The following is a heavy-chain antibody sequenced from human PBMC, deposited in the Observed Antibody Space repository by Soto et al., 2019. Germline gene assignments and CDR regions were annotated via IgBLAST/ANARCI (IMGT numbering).Heavy chain of an antibody. V-gene: IGHV4-34*01. D-gene: IGHD2-2*01. CDR3: ARGVAGVCSSTSCYQRGYSYGWLRFDY. J-gene: IGHJ4*02. CDR1: GGSFSGYY. Sequence: TSETLSLTCAVYGGSFSGYYWSWIRQPPGKGLEWIGEINHSGSTNYNPSLKSRVTISVDTSKNQLSLKLSSVTAADTAVYYCARGVAGVCSSTSCYQRGYSYGWLRFDYWGQGTLVTVSS. CDR2: INHSGST.